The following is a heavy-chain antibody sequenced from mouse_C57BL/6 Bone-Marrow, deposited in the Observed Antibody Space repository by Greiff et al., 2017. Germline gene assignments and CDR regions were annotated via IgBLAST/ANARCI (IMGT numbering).Heavy chain of an antibody. Sequence: EVKVEESGGGLVQPGGSMKLSCVASGFTFSNYWMNWVRQSPEKGLEWVAQIRLKSDNYATHYAESVKGRFTISSDDSKSSVYLQMNNLRAEDTGIYYCSRGDGYYLYYFDYWGQGTTLTVSS. CDR1: GFTFSNYW. D-gene: IGHD2-3*01. V-gene: IGHV6-3*01. J-gene: IGHJ2*01. CDR3: SRGDGYYLYYFDY. CDR2: IRLKSDNYAT.